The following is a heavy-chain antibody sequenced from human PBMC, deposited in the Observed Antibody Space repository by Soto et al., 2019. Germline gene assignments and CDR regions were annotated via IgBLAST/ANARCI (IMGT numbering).Heavy chain of an antibody. V-gene: IGHV3-21*01. CDR2: ISSSSTYK. D-gene: IGHD5-18*01. Sequence: EVQLVESGGGLVKPGGSLTLSCAASGFSFSRYSINWVRLAPGKGLEWVSYISSSSTYKYDADSVKGRFTISRDNTNNSPHLKIHSLRVDDTAIYYGARGVDPALGNYAMDIWGQGTTVTVSS. CDR1: GFSFSRYS. J-gene: IGHJ6*02. CDR3: ARGVDPALGNYAMDI.